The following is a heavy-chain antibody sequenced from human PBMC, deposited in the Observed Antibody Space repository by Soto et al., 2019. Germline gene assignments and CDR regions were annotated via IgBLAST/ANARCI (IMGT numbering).Heavy chain of an antibody. Sequence: QVHLQESGPGLVKPSETLSLTCTVSGGSISSDYWTWVRQPPGKGLEWIGYRYYSGTAKYNSSLKSRVTISVDTSKNQFYLKLSSVTVADTAVYDCARRSVADWFDPWGQGIQVTVSS. CDR3: ARRSVADWFDP. CDR2: RYYSGTA. CDR1: GGSISSDY. V-gene: IGHV4-59*01. D-gene: IGHD2-15*01. J-gene: IGHJ5*02.